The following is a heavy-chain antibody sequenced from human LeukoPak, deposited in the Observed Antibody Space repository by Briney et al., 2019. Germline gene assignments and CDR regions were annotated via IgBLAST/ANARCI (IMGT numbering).Heavy chain of an antibody. Sequence: GGSLRLSCAVSGFTFTDYAMNWVRQAPGKGLEWVSGISGTGTNTYYADYVKGRFTISRDNSKNTLYLQMNSLRAEDTAVYYCASGVNYFDYWGQGTLVTVSS. CDR2: ISGTGTNT. J-gene: IGHJ4*02. CDR3: ASGVNYFDY. D-gene: IGHD3-3*01. V-gene: IGHV3-23*01. CDR1: GFTFTDYA.